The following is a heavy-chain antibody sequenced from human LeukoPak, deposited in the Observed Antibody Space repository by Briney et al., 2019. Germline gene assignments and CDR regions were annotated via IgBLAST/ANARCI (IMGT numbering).Heavy chain of an antibody. Sequence: SETLSLTCTVSGGSISSYYWNSYYWNWIRQPAGKGLEWIGRIYTIGSTNYNPSLKSRVTMSVDTSKNQVSLKVSSVTAADTAVYYCARVEPVLLWFGELFRGVGFDPWGQGTLVTVSS. CDR3: ARVEPVLLWFGELFRGVGFDP. D-gene: IGHD3-10*01. J-gene: IGHJ5*02. V-gene: IGHV4-4*07. CDR1: GGSISSYYWNSYY. CDR2: IYTIGST.